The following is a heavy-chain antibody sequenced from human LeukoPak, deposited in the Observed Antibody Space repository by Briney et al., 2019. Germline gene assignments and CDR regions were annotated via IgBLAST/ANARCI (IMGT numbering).Heavy chain of an antibody. Sequence: SVTVSCTASGGTFSSYAISWVRQAPGQGLEWMGGIIPIFGTANYAQKFQGRVTITADESTSTAYMELSSLRSEDTAVYYCARAHYYDSSGYYYYYYGMDVWGQGTTVTVSS. CDR3: ARAHYYDSSGYYYYYYGMDV. CDR1: GGTFSSYA. J-gene: IGHJ6*02. D-gene: IGHD3-22*01. CDR2: IIPIFGTA. V-gene: IGHV1-69*13.